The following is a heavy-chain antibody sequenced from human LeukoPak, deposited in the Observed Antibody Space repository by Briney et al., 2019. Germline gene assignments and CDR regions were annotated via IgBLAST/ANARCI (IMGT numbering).Heavy chain of an antibody. J-gene: IGHJ4*02. Sequence: GESLKISCKGSGYSFTNYWIAWVRQMPGKGLEWMGIIYPGDSDTRYSPSFQGQVTISADKSISTAYLQWSSLKASDTATYYCARFSLGYSSSPFDYWGQGTLVTVSS. CDR1: GYSFTNYW. D-gene: IGHD6-13*01. V-gene: IGHV5-51*01. CDR2: IYPGDSDT. CDR3: ARFSLGYSSSPFDY.